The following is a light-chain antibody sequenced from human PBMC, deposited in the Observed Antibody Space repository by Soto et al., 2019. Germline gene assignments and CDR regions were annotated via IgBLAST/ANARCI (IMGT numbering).Light chain of an antibody. V-gene: IGLV1-51*01. CDR1: SFNIGNNY. J-gene: IGLJ2*01. Sequence: QSVLTQPPPVSAAPGQKVTISCSGSSFNIGNNYVSWYQQLPGTAPKLLIYDNNKRPSGIPDRFSGSKSGTSATLGITGLQTGDEADYYCGTWDSSLSAVVFGGGTQMTVL. CDR3: GTWDSSLSAVV. CDR2: DNN.